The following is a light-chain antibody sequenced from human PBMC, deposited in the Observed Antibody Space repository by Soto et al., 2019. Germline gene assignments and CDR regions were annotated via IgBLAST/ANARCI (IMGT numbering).Light chain of an antibody. Sequence: EIVLTQSPATLSLSPGERATLSCRASQSVSSYLAWYQQKPGQAPRLLIYDASSRATGIPPRFGGSGSGTDFTLTISSLEPEDFAVYYCQQRSNWPITFGQGTRLEIK. CDR3: QQRSNWPIT. V-gene: IGKV3-11*01. CDR2: DAS. CDR1: QSVSSY. J-gene: IGKJ5*01.